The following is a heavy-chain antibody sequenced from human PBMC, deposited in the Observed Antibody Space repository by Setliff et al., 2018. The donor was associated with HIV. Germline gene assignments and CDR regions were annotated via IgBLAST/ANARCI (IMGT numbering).Heavy chain of an antibody. D-gene: IGHD3-16*01. V-gene: IGHV4-38-2*02. CDR1: HYSISREYY. Sequence: SETLSLTCSVSHYSISREYYWDWFRQPPGKGLEYIGSIYQSGSTYYSPFFKSRVSMSIDTSKDQFSLRLKSLTASDTAVYYCARLDTIMLYTDCWGQGTLVTVSS. CDR3: ARLDTIMLYTDC. J-gene: IGHJ4*02. CDR2: IYQSGST.